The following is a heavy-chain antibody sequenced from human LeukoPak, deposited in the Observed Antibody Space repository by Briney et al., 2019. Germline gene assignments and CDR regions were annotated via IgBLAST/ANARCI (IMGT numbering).Heavy chain of an antibody. J-gene: IGHJ4*02. CDR3: ARGAVAGDLDY. CDR1: GFTLSSYS. D-gene: IGHD2-15*01. CDR2: ISSSSSTI. V-gene: IGHV3-48*01. Sequence: GGSLRLSCAASGFTLSSYSMNWVRQAPGKGLEWVSYISSSSSTIYYADSVKGRFTISRDNAKNSLYLQMNSLRAEDTAVYYCARGAVAGDLDYWGQGTLVTVSS.